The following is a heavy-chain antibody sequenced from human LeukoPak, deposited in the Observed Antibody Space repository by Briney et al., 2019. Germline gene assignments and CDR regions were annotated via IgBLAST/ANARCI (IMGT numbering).Heavy chain of an antibody. CDR1: GGSFSGDF. J-gene: IGHJ4*02. V-gene: IGHV4-34*01. D-gene: IGHD2-8*01. CDR3: ASVGVKGI. Sequence: SETLSLTCAVYGGSFSGDFWSWIRQSPGKGLEWIGEINHSGSTNYNPSLKSRVTISVDTSKNQFSLKLSSVTAADTAVYYCASVGVKGIWGQGTLVTVSS. CDR2: INHSGST.